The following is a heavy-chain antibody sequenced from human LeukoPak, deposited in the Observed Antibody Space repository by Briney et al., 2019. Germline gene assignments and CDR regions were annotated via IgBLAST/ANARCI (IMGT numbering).Heavy chain of an antibody. Sequence: PGGSLRLSCAASGFTFSNYDMNWVRQAPGKGLEWVANIKQDGSEKYYVDSAKGRFTISRDNAKNSLYLQMNSLRAEDTAVYYCARDRYDFWIMGYWGQGTLVTVSS. CDR1: GFTFSNYD. J-gene: IGHJ4*02. D-gene: IGHD3-3*01. CDR3: ARDRYDFWIMGY. CDR2: IKQDGSEK. V-gene: IGHV3-7*01.